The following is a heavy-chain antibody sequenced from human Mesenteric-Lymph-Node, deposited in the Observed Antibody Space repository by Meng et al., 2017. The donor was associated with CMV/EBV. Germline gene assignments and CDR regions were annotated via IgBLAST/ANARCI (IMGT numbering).Heavy chain of an antibody. J-gene: IGHJ5*02. V-gene: IGHV4-39*07. CDR1: GGSITGSSYY. Sequence: SETLSLTCTVSGGSITGSSYYWGWIRQPPGKGLEWIGTIYYTGSTYYNPSLKGRVTISLDTSKNQFSLKLSSVTAADTAVYYCARFIVVVSAAITGEMRFDPWGQGTLVTVSS. CDR2: IYYTGST. D-gene: IGHD2-2*01. CDR3: ARFIVVVSAAITGEMRFDP.